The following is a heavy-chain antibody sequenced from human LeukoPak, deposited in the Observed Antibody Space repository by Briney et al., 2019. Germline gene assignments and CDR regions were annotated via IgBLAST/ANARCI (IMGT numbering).Heavy chain of an antibody. V-gene: IGHV4-39*01. D-gene: IGHD2-2*01. CDR3: ARHPRRKVVPAANGAFDI. CDR1: GGSISSSSYY. J-gene: IGHJ3*02. CDR2: IYYSGST. Sequence: SETLSLTCTVSGGSISSSSYYWGWIRQPPGKGLEWIGSIYYSGSTYYNPSLKSRVTISVDTSKNQFSLKLSSVTAADTAVYYCARHPRRKVVPAANGAFDIWGQGTMVTVSS.